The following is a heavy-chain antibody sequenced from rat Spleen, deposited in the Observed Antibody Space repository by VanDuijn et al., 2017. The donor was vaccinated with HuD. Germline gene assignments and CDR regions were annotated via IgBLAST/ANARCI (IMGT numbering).Heavy chain of an antibody. CDR3: ARDRTGPWDY. V-gene: IGHV2-19*01. CDR2: IWSGGST. CDR1: GFPLTDYT. Sequence: QVQLKESGPGLVQPSQTLSLTCTVSGFPLTDYTVHWVRQPPGKGLEWIGAIWSGGSTDYNSALKTRLSISRDTSKNQVFLKMNSLQTEDTATYYCARDRTGPWDYWGQGVTVTVSS. D-gene: IGHD3-2*01. J-gene: IGHJ2*01.